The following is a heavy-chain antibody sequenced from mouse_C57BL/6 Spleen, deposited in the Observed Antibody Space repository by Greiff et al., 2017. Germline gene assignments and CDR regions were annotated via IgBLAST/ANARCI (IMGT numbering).Heavy chain of an antibody. Sequence: QVTLKECGPGILQSSQTLSLTCSFSGFSLSTSGMGVSWIRQPSGKGLEWLAHIYWDDDKRYNPSLKSRLTISKDTSRNQVFLKITSVDTADTATYYCARSGNNHWYFDVWGTGTTVTVSS. CDR3: ARSGNNHWYFDV. D-gene: IGHD4-1*01. CDR2: IYWDDDK. CDR1: GFSLSTSGMG. J-gene: IGHJ1*03. V-gene: IGHV8-12*01.